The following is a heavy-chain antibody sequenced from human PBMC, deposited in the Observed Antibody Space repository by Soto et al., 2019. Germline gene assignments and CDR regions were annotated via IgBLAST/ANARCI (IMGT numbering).Heavy chain of an antibody. CDR1: GFTFSSFT. J-gene: IGHJ5*02. Sequence: GGSLRLSCAASGFTFSSFTMNWVRQAPGKGLEWVSAISGSGGSTYYADSVKGRFTISRDNSKNTLYLQMNSLRAEDTAVYYCAKAHVGELNDNWFDPWGQGTLVTVSS. V-gene: IGHV3-23*01. D-gene: IGHD1-26*01. CDR2: ISGSGGST. CDR3: AKAHVGELNDNWFDP.